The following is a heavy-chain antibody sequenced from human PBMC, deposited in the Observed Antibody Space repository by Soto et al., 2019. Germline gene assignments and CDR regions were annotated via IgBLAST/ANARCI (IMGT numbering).Heavy chain of an antibody. D-gene: IGHD5-18*01. CDR3: ARGERLFGYSYGYSFDY. CDR2: IIPIFGTA. CDR1: GGTFSSYA. Sequence: QVQLVQSGAEVKKPGSSVKVSCKASGGTFSSYAISWVRQAPGQGLEWMGGIIPIFGTANYAQKFQGRVTITADESTSTAYMELSSLRSEDTAVYYCARGERLFGYSYGYSFDYWGQGTLVTVSS. V-gene: IGHV1-69*12. J-gene: IGHJ4*02.